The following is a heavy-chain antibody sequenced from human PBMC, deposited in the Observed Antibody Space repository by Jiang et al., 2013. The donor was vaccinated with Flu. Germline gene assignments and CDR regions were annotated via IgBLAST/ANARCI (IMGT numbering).Heavy chain of an antibody. CDR1: GFSLSTSGMC. Sequence: KPTQTLTLTCTFSGFSLSTSGMCVSWIRQPPGKALEWLALIDWDDDKYYSTSLKTRLTISKDTSKNQVVLTMTNMDPVDTATYYCARIRATVVTSFTLWKYGMDVWGQGTTVTVSS. V-gene: IGHV2-70*01. CDR3: ARIRATVVTSFTLWKYGMDV. CDR2: IDWDDDK. J-gene: IGHJ6*02. D-gene: IGHD4-23*01.